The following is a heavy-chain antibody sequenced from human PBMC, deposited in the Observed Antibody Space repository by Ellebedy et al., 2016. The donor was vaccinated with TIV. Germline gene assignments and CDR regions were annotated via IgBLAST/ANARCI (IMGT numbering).Heavy chain of an antibody. Sequence: SETLSLXXTVSGASISSSGYYWSWIRQPPGKGLEFIGYIYKSGISRYNPSLRSRPIISLDTSKSHFSLHLSSVTTADTAMYYCARGARYSYGFFDYWGQGILVTVSS. CDR2: IYKSGIS. D-gene: IGHD5-18*01. J-gene: IGHJ4*02. CDR1: GASISSSGYY. CDR3: ARGARYSYGFFDY. V-gene: IGHV4-61*03.